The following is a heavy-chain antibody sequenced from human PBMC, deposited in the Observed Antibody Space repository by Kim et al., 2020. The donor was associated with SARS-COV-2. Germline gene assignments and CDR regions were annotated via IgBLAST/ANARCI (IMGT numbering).Heavy chain of an antibody. Sequence: AQEFQGRVNMTRDTSTSTVYMELYSLRSEDTAVYYCARDSYGSGYYYGMDVWGQGTTVTVSS. CDR3: ARDSYGSGYYYGMDV. D-gene: IGHD3-10*01. J-gene: IGHJ6*02. V-gene: IGHV1-46*01.